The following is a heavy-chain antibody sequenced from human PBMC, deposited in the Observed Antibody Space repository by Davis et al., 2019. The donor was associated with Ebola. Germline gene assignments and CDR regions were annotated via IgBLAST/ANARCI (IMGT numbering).Heavy chain of an antibody. CDR3: ARGLTYYYDSSGYY. V-gene: IGHV4-34*01. Sequence: SETLSLTCAVYGGSFSGYYWSWIRQSPGKGLEWIGEISHSGSTNYNPSLESRVTISVDSSKNQFSLKLSSVTAADTAVYYCARGLTYYYDSSGYYWGQGTLVTVSS. CDR1: GGSFSGYY. CDR2: ISHSGST. J-gene: IGHJ4*02. D-gene: IGHD3-22*01.